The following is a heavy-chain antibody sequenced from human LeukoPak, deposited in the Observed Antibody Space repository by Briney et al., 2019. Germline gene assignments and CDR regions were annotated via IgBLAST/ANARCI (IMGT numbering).Heavy chain of an antibody. J-gene: IGHJ5*02. CDR3: ACRMFASNWFQP. D-gene: IGHD3-10*02. Sequence: GDSLQISCQGSGYGFTYYWIGWVRPMPGKGLEWMAVIYPGDSRTRYNPSFQGQVTISADKSINTAYLEWNSLKASDTALYYCACRMFASNWFQPWGQGTLVTVSS. CDR2: IYPGDSRT. V-gene: IGHV5-51*01. CDR1: GYGFTYYW.